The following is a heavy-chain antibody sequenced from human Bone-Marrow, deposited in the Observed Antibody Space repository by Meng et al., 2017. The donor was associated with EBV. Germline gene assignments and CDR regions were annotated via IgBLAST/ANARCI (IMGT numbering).Heavy chain of an antibody. Sequence: QGQLQGSGPGLGKPSGTLSLTCAGSGGSISSSNWWSWVRQPPGKGLEWIGEIYHSGSTSYNPSLESRVTISVDKSKNQVSLKLSSVTAADTAVYYCAQRERWGLDPWGQGTLVTVSS. CDR3: AQRERWGLDP. J-gene: IGHJ5*02. V-gene: IGHV4-4*02. D-gene: IGHD3-16*01. CDR1: GGSISSSNW. CDR2: IYHSGST.